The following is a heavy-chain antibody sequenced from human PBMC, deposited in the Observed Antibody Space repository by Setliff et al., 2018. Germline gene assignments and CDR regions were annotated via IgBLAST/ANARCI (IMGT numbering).Heavy chain of an antibody. J-gene: IGHJ5*02. CDR1: GGSIRSYY. Sequence: SETLSLTCTVSGGSIRSYYWSWIRRPAGKGLEWIGRVFVDGSTNYNPSLKSRVTMSVDTSKNQFSLKLTSVTAADTAIYYCARDTSSDWAAWFDPWSQGILVTVSS. CDR2: VFVDGST. D-gene: IGHD3-22*01. V-gene: IGHV4-4*07. CDR3: ARDTSSDWAAWFDP.